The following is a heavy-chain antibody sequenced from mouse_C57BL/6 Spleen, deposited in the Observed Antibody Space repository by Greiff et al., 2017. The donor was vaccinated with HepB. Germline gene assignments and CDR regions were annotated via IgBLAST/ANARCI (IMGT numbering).Heavy chain of an antibody. CDR3: ARWGYFDV. J-gene: IGHJ1*03. V-gene: IGHV14-2*01. Sequence: VQLQQSGAELVKPGASVKLSCTASGFNIKDYYMHWVKQRTEKGLEWIGRIDPEDGETKYTQKFQGKATITADTSSNTAYLQLSSLTSEDTAVYYCARWGYFDVWGTGTTVTVAS. CDR1: GFNIKDYY. CDR2: IDPEDGET.